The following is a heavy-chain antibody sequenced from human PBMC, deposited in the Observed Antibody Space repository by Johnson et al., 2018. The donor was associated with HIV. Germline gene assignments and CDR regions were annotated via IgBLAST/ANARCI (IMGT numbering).Heavy chain of an antibody. V-gene: IGHV3-66*01. J-gene: IGHJ3*02. D-gene: IGHD1-14*01. Sequence: VQLVESGGGLVQPGGSMRLSCAVSGFTVSTNYMSWVRQTPGKGLEWVSVIYSGGSGGSTYYVDSVKGVFTISRDNSKNTLYLQMNSLRTEDMAVYYCARENWNHAGAFDIWGQGTMVTVSS. CDR2: IYSGGSGGST. CDR1: GFTVSTNY. CDR3: ARENWNHAGAFDI.